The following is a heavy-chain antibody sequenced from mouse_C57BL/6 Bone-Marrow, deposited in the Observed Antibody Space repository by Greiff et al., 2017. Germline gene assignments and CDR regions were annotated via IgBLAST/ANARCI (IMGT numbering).Heavy chain of an antibody. CDR1: GYSITSGYY. CDR2: ISYDGSN. D-gene: IGHD6-1*01. CDR3: ASAGGYYAMDY. Sequence: ESGPGLVKPSQSLSLTCSVTGYSITSGYYWNWIRQFPGNKLEWMGYISYDGSNNYNPSLKNRISITRDTSKNQFFLKLTSLTTEDTATYYCASAGGYYAMDYWGQGTSVTVSS. V-gene: IGHV3-6*01. J-gene: IGHJ4*01.